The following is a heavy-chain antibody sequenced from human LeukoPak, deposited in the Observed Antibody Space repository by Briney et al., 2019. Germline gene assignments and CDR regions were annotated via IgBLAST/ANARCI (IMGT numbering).Heavy chain of an antibody. Sequence: SETLSLTCTVSGGSISSYYWSWIRQPPGKGLEWIGYIYYSGSTNYNPSLKSRVTISVDTSKNQFSLKLSSVTAADTAVYYCARRYSSGWYPIDYWGQGTLVTVSS. D-gene: IGHD6-19*01. CDR1: GGSISSYY. V-gene: IGHV4-59*01. CDR3: ARRYSSGWYPIDY. J-gene: IGHJ4*02. CDR2: IYYSGST.